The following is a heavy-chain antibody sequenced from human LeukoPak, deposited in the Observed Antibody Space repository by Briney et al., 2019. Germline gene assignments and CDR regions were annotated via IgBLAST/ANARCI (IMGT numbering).Heavy chain of an antibody. Sequence: GGSLRLSCVASGFSFSTSWMHWVRQAPGKGLVWVALTHSDGLTTIYADSVEGRFTISRDNAKNTLYLQMNSLRVEDTAVYYCAKAPNRRGYSYGRSYYYMDVWGKGTTVTVSS. J-gene: IGHJ6*03. V-gene: IGHV3-74*01. CDR2: THSDGLTT. CDR1: GFSFSTSW. D-gene: IGHD5-18*01. CDR3: AKAPNRRGYSYGRSYYYMDV.